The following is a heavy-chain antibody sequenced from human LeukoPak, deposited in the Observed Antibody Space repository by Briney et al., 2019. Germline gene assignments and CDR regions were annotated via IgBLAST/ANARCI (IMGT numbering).Heavy chain of an antibody. V-gene: IGHV1-18*01. CDR1: NYTFTSYG. D-gene: IGHD3-10*01. CDR3: ARDGSGVWFYY. J-gene: IGHJ4*02. Sequence: ASVTVSCKAANYTFTSYGSSWVRQAPGQGLEWMAWINAYNGDTNYAQKFQGRVTLTTDTSTSTAYMELRSLRSDDTAVYYCARDGSGVWFYYWGQGTLVTVSS. CDR2: INAYNGDT.